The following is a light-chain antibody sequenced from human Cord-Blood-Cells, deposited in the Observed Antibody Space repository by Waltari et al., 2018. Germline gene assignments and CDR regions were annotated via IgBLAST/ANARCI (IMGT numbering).Light chain of an antibody. Sequence: QSALTQPASVSGSPGQSITISCTGTSSDVGGYTYVSWYQQHPGKAPKLMIYDVSNRPSGVSKRFSGSKSGNTASLTISGLQAEDEADYYCSSYTSSSTPVVFGGGTKLTVL. CDR1: SSDVGGYTY. CDR3: SSYTSSSTPVV. J-gene: IGLJ2*01. V-gene: IGLV2-14*01. CDR2: DVS.